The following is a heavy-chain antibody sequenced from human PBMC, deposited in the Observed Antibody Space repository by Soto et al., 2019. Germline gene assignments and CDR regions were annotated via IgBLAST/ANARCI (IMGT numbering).Heavy chain of an antibody. CDR1: GYSFTSYA. V-gene: IGHV1-3*01. CDR3: ATAIVATIVDYYYGMDV. J-gene: IGHJ6*02. D-gene: IGHD5-12*01. CDR2: INAGNGKT. Sequence: ASVKVSCKASGYSFTSYAMHWVRQAPGQRLEWMGCINAGNGKTKYSQKFQGRVTMTEDTSTDTAYMELSSLRSEDTAVYYCATAIVATIVDYYYGMDVWGQGTTVTVSS.